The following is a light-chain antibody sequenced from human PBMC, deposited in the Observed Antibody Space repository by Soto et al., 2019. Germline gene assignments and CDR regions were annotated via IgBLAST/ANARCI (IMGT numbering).Light chain of an antibody. Sequence: DIQMTQSTSSLSASVGDRVTITCQASQDISNYLNWYQQKPGKAPKLLIYDASNLETGVPSRFSGSGSGTEFTLTISSLQSEDFATYYCQQSYTTPITFGQGTRLEI. J-gene: IGKJ5*01. CDR1: QDISNY. V-gene: IGKV1-39*01. CDR3: QQSYTTPIT. CDR2: DAS.